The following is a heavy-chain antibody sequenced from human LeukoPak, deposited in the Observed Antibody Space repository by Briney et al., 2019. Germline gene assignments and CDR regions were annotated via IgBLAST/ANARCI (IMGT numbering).Heavy chain of an antibody. CDR1: GGSLSSSGYY. J-gene: IGHJ4*02. CDR3: ARHFCSGGSCHTYDY. D-gene: IGHD2-15*01. V-gene: IGHV4-39*01. CDR2: FYYSGST. Sequence: PSETLSLTCTVSGGSLSSSGYYWGWIRQPPGKGLEWIASFYYSGSTFYSPSLKSRVTISFDTSKNQFSLNLISVTAADTAVYYCARHFCSGGSCHTYDYWGQGTLVAVSS.